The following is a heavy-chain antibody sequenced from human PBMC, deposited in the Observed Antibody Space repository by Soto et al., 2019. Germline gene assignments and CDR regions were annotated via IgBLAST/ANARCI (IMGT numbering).Heavy chain of an antibody. J-gene: IGHJ3*02. CDR1: GGSISSGGYY. D-gene: IGHD2-15*01. CDR2: IYYSGST. V-gene: IGHV4-31*03. Sequence: SETLSLTCTVSGGSISSGGYYWSWIRQHPGKGLEWIGYIYYSGSTYYNPSLKSRVTISVDTSKNQFSLKLSSVTAADTAVYYCVRETHCSGGSCYLSAFDIWGQGTMVTVSS. CDR3: VRETHCSGGSCYLSAFDI.